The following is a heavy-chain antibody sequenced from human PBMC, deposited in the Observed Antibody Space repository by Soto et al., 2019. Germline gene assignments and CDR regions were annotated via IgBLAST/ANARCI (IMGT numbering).Heavy chain of an antibody. CDR1: RGTFSSYD. Sequence: SVKVSRQASRGTFSSYDFSWVRPAPWQGLEWLGGIFPIFGTANYAQKFQGRVTITADESTSTAYMELSSLRSEDTAVYYCASYHYYDSSGYPVAAFDIWGQGTMVTVSS. D-gene: IGHD3-22*01. CDR3: ASYHYYDSSGYPVAAFDI. J-gene: IGHJ3*02. V-gene: IGHV1-69*13. CDR2: IFPIFGTA.